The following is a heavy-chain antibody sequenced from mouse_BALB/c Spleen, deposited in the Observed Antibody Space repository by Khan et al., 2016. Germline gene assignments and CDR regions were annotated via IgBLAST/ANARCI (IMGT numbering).Heavy chain of an antibody. CDR1: GDSITSGY. D-gene: IGHD2-3*01. CDR2: ISYSGST. J-gene: IGHJ2*01. CDR3: ARYDGYYFDY. Sequence: EVQLQESGPSLVKPSQTLSLTCSVTGDSITSGYWNWIRKFQGNKLEYMGYISYSGSTYYNQSLKSRISITRDTSKNQFYLLLNSVTTEDRARYYCARYDGYYFDYWGQGTTLTVSS. V-gene: IGHV3-8*02.